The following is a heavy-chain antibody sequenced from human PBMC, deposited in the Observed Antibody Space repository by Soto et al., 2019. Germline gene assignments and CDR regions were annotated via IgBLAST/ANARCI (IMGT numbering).Heavy chain of an antibody. CDR1: GYTFTSYA. V-gene: IGHV1-3*01. J-gene: IGHJ4*02. Sequence: ASVKVSCKASGYTFTSYAMHWVRQAPGQRLEWMGWINAGNGNTKYSQKFQGRVTMTTDTSTSTAYMELRSLRSDDTAVYYCARSFGVAAAGPFDYWDQGTLVTVSS. D-gene: IGHD6-13*01. CDR3: ARSFGVAAAGPFDY. CDR2: INAGNGNT.